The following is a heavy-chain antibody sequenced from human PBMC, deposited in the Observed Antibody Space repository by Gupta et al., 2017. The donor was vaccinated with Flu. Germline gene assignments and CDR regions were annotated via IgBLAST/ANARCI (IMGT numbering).Heavy chain of an antibody. CDR2: ISASGRTP. Sequence: DVQLLESGGGLVQPGGSLRLSCAASGFSFNNHGMSWVRQAPGKGLEWVSCISASGRTPYYADSVKGRFTISRDYFSNTLYLQMNSLRAEDSAXYXCVKEFXEGVAAPIDGYYFYAMDVWGQGTTVTVSS. V-gene: IGHV3-23*01. CDR3: VKEFXEGVAAPIDGYYFYAMDV. CDR1: GFSFNNHG. J-gene: IGHJ6*02. D-gene: IGHD2-2*01.